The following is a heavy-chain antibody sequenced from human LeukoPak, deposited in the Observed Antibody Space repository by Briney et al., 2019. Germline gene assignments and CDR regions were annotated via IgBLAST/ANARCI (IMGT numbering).Heavy chain of an antibody. CDR2: IKQDGSEK. V-gene: IGHV3-7*01. D-gene: IGHD6-6*01. Sequence: GGSLRLSCAASGFTFTNYWMSWVRQAPGKGQEWVANIKQDGSEKYYVDSVVGRFTISRDNAKNSVSLQMNSLRGEDTAVYYCVRALGSSSADYWGQGTLVTVSS. CDR1: GFTFTNYW. CDR3: VRALGSSSADY. J-gene: IGHJ4*02.